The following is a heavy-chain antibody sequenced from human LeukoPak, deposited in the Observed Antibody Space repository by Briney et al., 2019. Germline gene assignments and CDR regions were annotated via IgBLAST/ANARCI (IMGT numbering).Heavy chain of an antibody. CDR3: ARDPVDGYSHYDF. Sequence: GASVKVSCKASGYTLTDHHLIWVRQAPGQGHEWMGWIRPNSGGIKYAQEFQGRVTMTRDTSISTAYMELTSLTSDDTAIYYCARDPVDGYSHYDFWGQGTLVTVSS. J-gene: IGHJ4*02. D-gene: IGHD5-24*01. CDR1: GYTLTDHH. V-gene: IGHV1-2*02. CDR2: IRPNSGGI.